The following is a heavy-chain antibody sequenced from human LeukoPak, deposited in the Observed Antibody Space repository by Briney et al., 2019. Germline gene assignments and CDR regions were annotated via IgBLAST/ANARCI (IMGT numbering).Heavy chain of an antibody. CDR1: GYTFTSYG. CDR2: ISAYNGNT. J-gene: IGHJ5*02. D-gene: IGHD2-15*01. Sequence: ASVKVSCKASGYTFTSYGISWVRQAPGQGLEWMGWISAYNGNTNYAQKLQGRVTMTTDTSTSTAYMELSSLRSEDTAVYYCARVMCSGGSCYGWFDPWGQGTLVTVSS. V-gene: IGHV1-18*01. CDR3: ARVMCSGGSCYGWFDP.